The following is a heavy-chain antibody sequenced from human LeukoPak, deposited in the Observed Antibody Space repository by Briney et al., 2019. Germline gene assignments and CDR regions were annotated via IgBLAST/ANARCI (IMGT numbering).Heavy chain of an antibody. CDR3: ARVRYYDSSGYSDYYYYYGMDV. Sequence: GRSLRLSCAASGFTFSSYAMHWVRQAPGKGLEWVAVISYDGSNKYYADSVKGRFTISRDNSKNTLYLQMNSLRADDTAVYYCARVRYYDSSGYSDYYYYYGMDVWGQGTTVTVSS. J-gene: IGHJ6*02. CDR1: GFTFSSYA. V-gene: IGHV3-30-3*01. CDR2: ISYDGSNK. D-gene: IGHD3-22*01.